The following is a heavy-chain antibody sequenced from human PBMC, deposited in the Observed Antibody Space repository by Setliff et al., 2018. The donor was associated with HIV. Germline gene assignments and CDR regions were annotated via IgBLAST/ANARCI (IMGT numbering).Heavy chain of an antibody. Sequence: SETLSLTCTVSGGSISTSRYYWNWIRQPPGKALEWIGYIYYGSTHYNPSFEGRVTISVDTSKNQFSLKLRSATAADTAMYYCARRRCSAASCPDNSWNWLDPWGQGTLVTVSS. CDR1: GGSISTSRYY. CDR2: IYYGST. V-gene: IGHV4-61*05. D-gene: IGHD2-15*01. CDR3: ARRRCSAASCPDNSWNWLDP. J-gene: IGHJ5*02.